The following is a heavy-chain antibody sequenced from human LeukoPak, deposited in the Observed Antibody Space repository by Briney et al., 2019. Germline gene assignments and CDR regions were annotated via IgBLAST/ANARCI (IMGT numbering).Heavy chain of an antibody. CDR3: ARDLGEYSSSGHYFDY. Sequence: ASVKVSCKASGGTFSSYAINWVRQAPGQGLEWMGRIIPILDITAYAQKLQDRVTITADRSTSIAYMELSSLISEDTAIYYCARDLGEYSSSGHYFDYWGQGTLVTVSS. CDR2: IIPILDIT. D-gene: IGHD6-6*01. V-gene: IGHV1-69*04. CDR1: GGTFSSYA. J-gene: IGHJ4*02.